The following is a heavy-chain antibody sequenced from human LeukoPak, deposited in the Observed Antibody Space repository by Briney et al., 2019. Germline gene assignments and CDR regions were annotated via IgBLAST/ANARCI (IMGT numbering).Heavy chain of an antibody. J-gene: IGHJ4*02. CDR2: IYYSGST. CDR1: GGSISSSSYY. V-gene: IGHV4-39*01. Sequence: SETLSLTCTVSGGSISSSSYYWGWIRQPPGKGLEWIGSIYYSGSTYYNPSLKSRVTISVDTSKNQFSLKLSSVTAADTAVYYCAGGSGMDFWSGYFGEYNFDYWGQGTLVTVSS. CDR3: AGGSGMDFWSGYFGEYNFDY. D-gene: IGHD3-3*01.